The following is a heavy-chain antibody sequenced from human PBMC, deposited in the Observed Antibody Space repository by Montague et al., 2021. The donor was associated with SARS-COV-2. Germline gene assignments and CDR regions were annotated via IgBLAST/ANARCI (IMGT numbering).Heavy chain of an antibody. D-gene: IGHD1-26*01. Sequence: SLRLSWAASGFTFSSYAMNWVRQAPGKGLEWVAVITYDGSNKYYADSVKGRFTISRDNSKHTLYLQMNSLRAEDTAVYYCARPRGGSYQTSFDYWGQGTLVTVSS. CDR2: ITYDGSNK. V-gene: IGHV3-30-3*01. CDR3: ARPRGGSYQTSFDY. CDR1: GFTFSSYA. J-gene: IGHJ4*02.